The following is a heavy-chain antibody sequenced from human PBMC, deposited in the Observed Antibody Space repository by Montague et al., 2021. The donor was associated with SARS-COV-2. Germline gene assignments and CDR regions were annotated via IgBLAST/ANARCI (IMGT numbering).Heavy chain of an antibody. J-gene: IGHJ4*02. Sequence: SLRLSCVASGFTFSSYAMHWVRQAPGKGLEWVAVISYDGSNKYYADSVKGRFTISRDNSKNTLYLQMNSLRAEDTAVYYCARDNYDYVWGSYRYIYWGQGTLVTVSS. D-gene: IGHD3-16*02. CDR1: GFTFSSYA. CDR2: ISYDGSNK. V-gene: IGHV3-30*04. CDR3: ARDNYDYVWGSYRYIY.